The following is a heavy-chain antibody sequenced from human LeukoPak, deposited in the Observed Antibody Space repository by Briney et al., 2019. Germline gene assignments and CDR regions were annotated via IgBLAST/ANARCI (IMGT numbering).Heavy chain of an antibody. CDR1: GFTFSSYA. V-gene: IGHV3-23*01. CDR2: ISGSGGST. CDR3: ARDWMGGSNSESLDY. D-gene: IGHD4-23*01. J-gene: IGHJ4*02. Sequence: GGSLRLSCAASGFTFSSYAMSWVRQAPGKGLEWVSAISGSGGSTYYADSVKGRFTISRDNSKNTLYLQMNSLRAEDTAVYYCARDWMGGSNSESLDYWGQGTLVTVSS.